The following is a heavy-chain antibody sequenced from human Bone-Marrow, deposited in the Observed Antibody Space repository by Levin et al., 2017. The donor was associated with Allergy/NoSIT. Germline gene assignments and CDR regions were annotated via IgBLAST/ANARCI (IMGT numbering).Heavy chain of an antibody. CDR1: GFRFSDYA. J-gene: IGHJ4*02. D-gene: IGHD3-9*01. Sequence: GGSLRLSCATSGFRFSDYAVSWVRQAPGKGLEWVSTIDDSGAKTYYADSVRGRFTISRDNSKNTLFLQMSSLRAEDTAIYYCARDPGAILTGYLHFEHWGQGALVTVSS. CDR2: IDDSGAKT. V-gene: IGHV3-23*01. CDR3: ARDPGAILTGYLHFEH.